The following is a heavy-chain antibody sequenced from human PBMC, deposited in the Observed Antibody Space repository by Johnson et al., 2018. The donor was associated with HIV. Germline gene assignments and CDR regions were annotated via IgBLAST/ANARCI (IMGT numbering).Heavy chain of an antibody. V-gene: IGHV3-30*02. CDR1: GFTFSSYG. CDR2: IRYDGSNK. CDR3: AKVRLQSITIFGVASDAFDI. J-gene: IGHJ3*02. Sequence: QEKLVESGGGVVQPGRSLRLSCTASGFTFSSYGLHWVRQAPGKGLEWVAFIRYDGSNKYYADSVKGRFTISRDNSENTLHLQMKSLRPEDTAVYYCAKVRLQSITIFGVASDAFDIWGQGTMVTVSS. D-gene: IGHD3-3*01.